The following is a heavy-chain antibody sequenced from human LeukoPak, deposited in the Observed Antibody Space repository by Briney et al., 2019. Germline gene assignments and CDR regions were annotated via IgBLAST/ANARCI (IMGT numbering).Heavy chain of an antibody. CDR3: AKPVCTITSCQSYFDY. V-gene: IGHV3-23*01. CDR1: GFTFSNNA. Sequence: PGGSLRLSCAASGFTFSNNALSWGRQAPGKGLEWVSAISGDSTRYADSVKGRVTISRDISKNTLYLQMNSLRAEDTAVYYCAKPVCTITSCQSYFDYWGQGTLLTVSS. CDR2: ISGDST. J-gene: IGHJ4*02. D-gene: IGHD2-2*01.